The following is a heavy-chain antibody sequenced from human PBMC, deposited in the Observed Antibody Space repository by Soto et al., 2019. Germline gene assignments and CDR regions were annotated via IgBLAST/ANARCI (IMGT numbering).Heavy chain of an antibody. CDR3: ARGLEELLYYYYGMDV. CDR2: IIPIFGTA. Sequence: QVQLVQSGAEVKKPGSSVKVSCKASGGTFSSYAISWVRQAPGQGLEWTGGIIPIFGTANYAQKFQGRVTITADESTSTAYMELSSLRSEDTAVYYCARGLEELLYYYYGMDVWGQGTTVTVSS. J-gene: IGHJ6*02. CDR1: GGTFSSYA. V-gene: IGHV1-69*01. D-gene: IGHD1-26*01.